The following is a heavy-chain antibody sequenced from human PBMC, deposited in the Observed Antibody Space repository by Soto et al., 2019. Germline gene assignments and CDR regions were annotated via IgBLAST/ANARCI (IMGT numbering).Heavy chain of an antibody. D-gene: IGHD3-9*01. CDR3: AKVVKYDVLTGYYKGPDYYGMDV. J-gene: IGHJ6*02. CDR1: GFAFSIYS. CDR2: ISGSGGST. Sequence: VGSLRLSCAASGFAFSIYSMNWARQAPGKGLEWVSLISGSGGSTHYADSVEGRFTISRDNSKNTLYLEMDSLRAEDTAVYYCAKVVKYDVLTGYYKGPDYYGMDVWGQGTTVTVSS. V-gene: IGHV3-23*01.